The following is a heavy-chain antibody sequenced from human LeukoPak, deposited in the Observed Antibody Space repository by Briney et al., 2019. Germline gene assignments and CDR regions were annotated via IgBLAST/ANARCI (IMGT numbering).Heavy chain of an antibody. CDR1: GYTFTSYG. V-gene: IGHV1-18*01. D-gene: IGHD3-10*01. J-gene: IGHJ3*02. CDR3: ARPMVRGVIMWDAFDI. CDR2: ISAYNGNT. Sequence: ASVKVSCKASGYTFTSYGISWVRQAPGQGLEWMGWISAYNGNTNYAQRLQGRVTMTTDTSTSTAYMELRSLRSDDTAVYYCARPMVRGVIMWDAFDIWGQGTMVTVSS.